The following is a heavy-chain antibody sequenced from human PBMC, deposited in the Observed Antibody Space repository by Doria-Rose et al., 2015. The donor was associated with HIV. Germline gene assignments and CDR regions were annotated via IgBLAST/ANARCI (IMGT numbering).Heavy chain of an antibody. D-gene: IGHD1-26*01. J-gene: IGHJ4*02. CDR2: ICYTGST. CDR1: GGSISHYY. V-gene: IGHV4-59*01. Sequence: QVQLQESGPGLVKPSETLSLTCSVSGGSISHYYWSWIRQPPGKGLEYIGDICYTGSTNYSPSLKSRVSISIDTSKNKFSLRLSSATAADTAVYYCARVLSGTYDYWGQGTLVTVSS. CDR3: ARVLSGTYDY.